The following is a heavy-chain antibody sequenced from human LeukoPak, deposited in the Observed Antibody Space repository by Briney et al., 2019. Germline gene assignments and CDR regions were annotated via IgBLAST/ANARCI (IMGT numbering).Heavy chain of an antibody. J-gene: IGHJ4*02. CDR1: GFTFSSYS. V-gene: IGHV3-21*04. CDR2: ISSSSSYI. D-gene: IGHD6-13*01. Sequence: PGGSLRLSCAASGFTFSSYSMNWVRQAPGKGLEWVSSISSSSSYIYYADSVKGRFTISRDNAKNSLYLQMNSLRAEDTAVYYCARDGTAVGINYDYWGQGTLVTVSS. CDR3: ARDGTAVGINYDY.